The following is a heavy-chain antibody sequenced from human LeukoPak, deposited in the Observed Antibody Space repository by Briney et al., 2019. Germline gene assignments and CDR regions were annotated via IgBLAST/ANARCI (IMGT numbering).Heavy chain of an antibody. CDR3: ASQGHHGKIVGTTLSYFYMGV. Sequence: SETLSLTCAVYGGSFSGYYWSWIRQPPGKGLEWIGEINHSGSTNYNPSLKSRVTISVDTSKNQFSLKLSSVTAADMAFYYSASQGHHGKIVGTTLSYFYMGVWGKGTTVTVSS. V-gene: IGHV4-34*01. D-gene: IGHD1-26*01. CDR1: GGSFSGYY. CDR2: INHSGST. J-gene: IGHJ6*03.